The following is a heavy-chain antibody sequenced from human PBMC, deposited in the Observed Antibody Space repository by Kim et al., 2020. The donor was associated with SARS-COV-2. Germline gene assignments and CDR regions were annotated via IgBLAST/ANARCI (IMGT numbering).Heavy chain of an antibody. CDR2: IYSDGST. V-gene: IGHV3-53*04. D-gene: IGHD3-16*01. J-gene: IGHJ6*02. CDR1: KFTVSNNY. Sequence: GGSLRLSCAASKFTVSNNYMTWVRQAPGKGLECVSVIYSDGSTYYADSVKGRFTISRHNSKNTLYLQMNSLRREDTAVYYCARGFMGLDVWGQGTTVTVSS. CDR3: ARGFMGLDV.